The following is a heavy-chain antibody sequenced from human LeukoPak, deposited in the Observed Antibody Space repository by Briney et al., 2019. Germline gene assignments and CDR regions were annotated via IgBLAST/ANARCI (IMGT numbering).Heavy chain of an antibody. V-gene: IGHV3-30*02. CDR3: AKDLREGYYDSSGTFDY. Sequence: GGSLRLSCAASGFTFSSYGMHWVRQAPGKGQEWVAFIRYDGSNKYYAESVKGRLTISRDNSKNTLYLQMNSLRAEDTAVYYCAKDLREGYYDSSGTFDYWGQGTPVTVSS. CDR2: IRYDGSNK. CDR1: GFTFSSYG. D-gene: IGHD3-22*01. J-gene: IGHJ4*02.